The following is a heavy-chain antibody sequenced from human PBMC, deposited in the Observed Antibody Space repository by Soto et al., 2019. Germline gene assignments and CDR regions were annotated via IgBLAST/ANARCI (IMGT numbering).Heavy chain of an antibody. D-gene: IGHD1-26*01. Sequence: FEIPSLTCTVCGGSITSSSYYWGWIRQPPGKGLEWIGSIYYSGSTYYNPSLKSRVTISVDTSKNQFSLKLSSVTAADTAVYYCATQEVGGSYVYTFDPWGQGTLVTVSS. CDR2: IYYSGST. V-gene: IGHV4-39*05. CDR3: ATQEVGGSYVYTFDP. J-gene: IGHJ5*02. CDR1: GGSITSSSYY.